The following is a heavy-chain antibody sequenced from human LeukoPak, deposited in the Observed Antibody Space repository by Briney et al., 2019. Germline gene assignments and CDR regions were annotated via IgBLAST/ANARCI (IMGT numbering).Heavy chain of an antibody. CDR2: IHYGGNT. D-gene: IGHD5-24*01. J-gene: IGHJ4*02. Sequence: SETLCLTCTVSGGSISNHYWSWIRQPPGKGLEWIGYIHYGGNTDYNPSLKSRLTISLDTSKNQFSLKLSSVTAADTAVYYCVRRGDGYPYYFDYWGQGTLITVSS. CDR3: VRRGDGYPYYFDY. V-gene: IGHV4-59*11. CDR1: GGSISNHY.